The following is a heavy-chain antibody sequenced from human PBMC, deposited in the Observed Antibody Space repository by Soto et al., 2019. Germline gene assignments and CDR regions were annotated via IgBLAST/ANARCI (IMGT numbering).Heavy chain of an antibody. D-gene: IGHD6-19*01. J-gene: IGHJ4*02. Sequence: EVQLLESGGGLVQPGGSLRLSCTASGFSVSSHEMNWVRQAPGKGLEWMSFLSSALLTTHYADSVKGRFTISRDSAKNVLYLQMNSLRAEDTAVYYCARETDSSGPFDYWGQGTLVTVSS. CDR2: LSSALLTT. V-gene: IGHV3-48*03. CDR1: GFSVSSHE. CDR3: ARETDSSGPFDY.